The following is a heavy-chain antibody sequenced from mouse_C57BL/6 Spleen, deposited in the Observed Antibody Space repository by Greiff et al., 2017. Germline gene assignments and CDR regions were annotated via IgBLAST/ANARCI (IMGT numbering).Heavy chain of an antibody. V-gene: IGHV1-82*01. Sequence: QVQLQQSGPELVKPGASVKISCKASGYAFSSSWRNWVKQRPGKGLEWIGRFYPGDGDTNYNGKFKGKATLTADKSSSTAYMQLSSLTSEDSAVYFCARRVVYYYAMDYWGQGTSVTVSS. CDR3: ARRVVYYYAMDY. CDR1: GYAFSSSW. J-gene: IGHJ4*01. CDR2: FYPGDGDT.